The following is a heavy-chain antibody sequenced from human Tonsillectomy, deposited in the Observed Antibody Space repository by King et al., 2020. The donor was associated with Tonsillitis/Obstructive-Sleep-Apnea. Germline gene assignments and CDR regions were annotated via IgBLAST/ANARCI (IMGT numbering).Heavy chain of an antibody. CDR1: GFTFSSYS. Sequence: QLVQSGGGLVQPGGSLRLSCAASGFTFSSYSMNWVRQAPGKGLEWVSYISSSSSTIYYADSVKGRFTISRDNAKNSLYLQMNSLRDEDTAVYYCARGLRDQFTIFGLVIIPFWFDPWGQGTLVTVSS. D-gene: IGHD3-3*01. CDR2: ISSSSSTI. V-gene: IGHV3-48*02. J-gene: IGHJ5*02. CDR3: ARGLRDQFTIFGLVIIPFWFDP.